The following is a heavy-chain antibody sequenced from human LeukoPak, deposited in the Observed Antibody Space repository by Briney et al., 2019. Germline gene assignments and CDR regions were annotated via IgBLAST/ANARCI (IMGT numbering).Heavy chain of an antibody. J-gene: IGHJ6*03. V-gene: IGHV4-61*02. CDR2: IYTSGNT. CDR3: ARARIYCSSTSCYPPYYMDV. CDR1: GGSISRSSFY. D-gene: IGHD2-2*01. Sequence: SETLSLTCTVSGGSISRSSFYWSWIRQPPGKGLEWIGRIYTSGNTNYNPPLQSRASISIATSKNQFSLKLSSVTAADTAVYYCARARIYCSSTSCYPPYYMDVWGKGTTVTVSS.